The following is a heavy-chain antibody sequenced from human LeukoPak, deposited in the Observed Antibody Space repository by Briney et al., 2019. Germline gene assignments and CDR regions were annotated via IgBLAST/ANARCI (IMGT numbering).Heavy chain of an antibody. V-gene: IGHV3-30*18. CDR1: GFTFSSHG. CDR2: MSYDGTNK. D-gene: IGHD2-15*01. Sequence: PGRSLRLSCAASGFTFSSHGMHWVRQAPGKGLEWVALMSYDGTNKVYADSVKGRFTISRDNSKNTLYLEMNSLRAEDTAGYYCAKRGYCSGGRCYSFHFDYWGQGTLVTVSS. CDR3: AKRGYCSGGRCYSFHFDY. J-gene: IGHJ4*02.